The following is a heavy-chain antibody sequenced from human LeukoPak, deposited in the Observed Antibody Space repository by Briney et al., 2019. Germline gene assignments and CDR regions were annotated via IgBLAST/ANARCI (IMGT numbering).Heavy chain of an antibody. CDR2: INHSGST. D-gene: IGHD1-26*01. V-gene: IGHV4-34*01. CDR1: GGSFSGYY. Sequence: PSETLSLTCAVYGGSFSGYYWSWIRQPPGKGLEWIGEINHSGSTYYNPSLKSRVTISVDTSKNQFSLKLSSVTAADTAVYYCARGLGGVGATTSLNWGQGTLVTVSS. CDR3: ARGLGGVGATTSLN. J-gene: IGHJ4*02.